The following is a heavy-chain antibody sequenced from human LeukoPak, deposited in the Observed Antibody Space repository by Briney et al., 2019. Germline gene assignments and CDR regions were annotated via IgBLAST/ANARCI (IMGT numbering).Heavy chain of an antibody. J-gene: IGHJ4*02. CDR3: ARVAAQAAGVNFDY. V-gene: IGHV4-39*07. CDR1: GGSISSSSYY. Sequence: PSETLSLTCTVSGGSISSSSYYWGWIRQPPGKGLEWIRSIYYSGSTYYNPSLKSRVTISVDTSKNQFSLKLSSVTAADTAVYYCARVAAQAAGVNFDYWGQGTLVTVSS. CDR2: IYYSGST. D-gene: IGHD6-13*01.